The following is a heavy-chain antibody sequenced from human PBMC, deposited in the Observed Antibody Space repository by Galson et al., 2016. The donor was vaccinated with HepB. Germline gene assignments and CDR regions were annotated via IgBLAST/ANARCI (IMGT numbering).Heavy chain of an antibody. V-gene: IGHV1-69*13. CDR1: GGTFSSYA. CDR2: TIPIFGTS. J-gene: IGHJ6*02. Sequence: SVKVSCKASGGTFSSYAISWVRQAPGQGLEWMGGTIPIFGTSNYAQKFQGRVTITADESTSSAYLGLTSLRSEDTAVYYCATGRPYFYYYGMDVWGQGTTVTVSS. CDR3: ATGRPYFYYYGMDV.